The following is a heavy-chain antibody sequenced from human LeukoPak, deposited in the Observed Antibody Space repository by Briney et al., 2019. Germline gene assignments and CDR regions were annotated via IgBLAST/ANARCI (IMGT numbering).Heavy chain of an antibody. J-gene: IGHJ3*02. CDR2: ISYSGTT. D-gene: IGHD5-12*01. Sequence: SETLSLTCSVSGGSISSSSYNWGWLRQPPGKGLEWIGSISYSGTTFYNPSLRSRVTISVDTSKNQLSLKLTSVAAADTAFYYCARQGDIDDAFHIWGQGTMVTVSS. V-gene: IGHV4-39*01. CDR3: ARQGDIDDAFHI. CDR1: GGSISSSSYN.